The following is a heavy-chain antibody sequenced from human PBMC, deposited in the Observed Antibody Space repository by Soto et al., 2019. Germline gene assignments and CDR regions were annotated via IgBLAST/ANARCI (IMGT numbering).Heavy chain of an antibody. CDR1: GFTFSSYD. CDR3: ARGRTSYGYFFWFDP. J-gene: IGHJ5*02. CDR2: IGTAGDT. V-gene: IGHV3-13*01. D-gene: IGHD5-18*01. Sequence: EVQLVESGGGLVQPGGSLRLSCAASGFTFSSYDMHWVRQATGKGLEWVSAIGTAGDTYYPGSVKGRFTISRENAKNSLYLQINSLRAGDTAVYYCARGRTSYGYFFWFDPWGQGTLVTVSS.